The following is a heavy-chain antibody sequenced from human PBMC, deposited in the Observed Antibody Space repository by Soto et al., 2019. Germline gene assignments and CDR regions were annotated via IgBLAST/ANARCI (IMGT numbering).Heavy chain of an antibody. J-gene: IGHJ4*02. V-gene: IGHV1-18*01. CDR2: ISAYNGNT. CDR1: GYTFTIYG. CDR3: ARERSVAGMRLFDY. Sequence: EASVKVSCKASGYTFTIYGISWVRQAPGQGLEWMGWISAYNGNTNYAQKLQGRVTMTTDTSTSTAYMELRSLRSDDTAVYYCARERSVAGMRLFDYWGQGTLVTVSS. D-gene: IGHD6-19*01.